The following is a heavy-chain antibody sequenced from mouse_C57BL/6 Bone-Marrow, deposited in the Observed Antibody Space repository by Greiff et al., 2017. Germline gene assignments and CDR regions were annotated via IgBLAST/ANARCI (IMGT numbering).Heavy chain of an antibody. CDR1: GYTFTDYY. Sequence: QVQLQQSGAELVRPGASVKLSCKASGYTFTDYYINWVKQRPGQGLEWIARIYPGSGNTYYNEKFKGKATLTAEKSSSTAYMQLSSLTSEDSAVYFCARSSAYYSNCFDYWGQGTTLTVSS. CDR2: IYPGSGNT. CDR3: ARSSAYYSNCFDY. D-gene: IGHD2-5*01. J-gene: IGHJ2*01. V-gene: IGHV1-76*01.